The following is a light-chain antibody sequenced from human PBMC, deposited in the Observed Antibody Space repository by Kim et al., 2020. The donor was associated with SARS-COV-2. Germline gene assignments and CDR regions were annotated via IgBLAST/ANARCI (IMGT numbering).Light chain of an antibody. V-gene: IGKV3-15*01. Sequence: SPGERATLSCRASQSVSSHLTWYQQKPGQAPRLLIYGASTRATGIPDRFSGSGSGTEFTLNISSLKSEDFAVYYCQQYSNWPPRTFGPGTKVDI. CDR3: QQYSNWPPRT. CDR1: QSVSSH. CDR2: GAS. J-gene: IGKJ1*01.